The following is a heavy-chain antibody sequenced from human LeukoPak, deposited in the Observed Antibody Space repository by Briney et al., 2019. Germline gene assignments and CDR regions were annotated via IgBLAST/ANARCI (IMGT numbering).Heavy chain of an antibody. D-gene: IGHD4-17*01. Sequence: SQTLSLTCTVSGDSISSGGYYWSWIRQPPGKGLEWIGEINHSGSTNYNPSLKSRVTISVDTSKNQFSLKLSSVTAADTAVYYCARGFPFDYGSFWFDPWGQGTLVTVSS. CDR1: GDSISSGGYY. J-gene: IGHJ5*02. CDR2: INHSGST. CDR3: ARGFPFDYGSFWFDP. V-gene: IGHV4-30-2*01.